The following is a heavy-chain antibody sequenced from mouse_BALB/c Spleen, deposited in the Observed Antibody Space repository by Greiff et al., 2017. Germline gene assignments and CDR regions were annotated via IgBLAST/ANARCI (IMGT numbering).Heavy chain of an antibody. CDR1: GYSFTSYW. D-gene: IGHD1-1*01. CDR2: IYPGNSDT. Sequence: EVQLQQSGTVLARPGASVKMSCKASGYSFTSYWMHWVKQRPGQGLEWIGAIYPGNSDTSYNQKFKGKAKLTAVTSASTAYMGLSSLTNEDSAVYYCTRNYYGSSPWFAYWGQGTLVTVSA. V-gene: IGHV1-5*01. J-gene: IGHJ3*01. CDR3: TRNYYGSSPWFAY.